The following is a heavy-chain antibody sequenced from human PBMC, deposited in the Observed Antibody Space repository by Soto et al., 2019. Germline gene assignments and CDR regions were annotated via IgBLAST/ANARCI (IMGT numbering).Heavy chain of an antibody. CDR1: GFTFSSYG. J-gene: IGHJ6*02. CDR3: ARDPGLSPACLQTYYYYGMDV. Sequence: QVQLVESGGGVVQPGRSLRLSCAASGFTFSSYGMHWVRQAPGKGLEWVAGIWYDGSNKYYADSVKGRFTISRDNSKNTLDLQMNSLRAEDTAVYYCARDPGLSPACLQTYYYYGMDVWGQGTTVTVSS. CDR2: IWYDGSNK. V-gene: IGHV3-33*01.